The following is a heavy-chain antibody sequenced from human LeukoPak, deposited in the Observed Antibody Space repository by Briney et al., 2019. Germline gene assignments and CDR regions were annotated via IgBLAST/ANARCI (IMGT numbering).Heavy chain of an antibody. D-gene: IGHD2-2*03. CDR3: ARVLGTVVVPAAYLNWFDP. CDR1: GGSISNYY. Sequence: SETLSLTCTVSGGSISNYYWSWIRQPAGKGLEWIGRIYTSGSTIYNPSLKSRVTMSVDTSKNQFSLKLSSVTAADTAVYYCARVLGTVVVPAAYLNWFDPWGQGTLVTVSS. J-gene: IGHJ5*02. CDR2: IYTSGST. V-gene: IGHV4-4*07.